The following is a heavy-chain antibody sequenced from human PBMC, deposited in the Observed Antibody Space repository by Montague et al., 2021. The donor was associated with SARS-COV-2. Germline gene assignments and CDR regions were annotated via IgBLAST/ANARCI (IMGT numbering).Heavy chain of an antibody. D-gene: IGHD2/OR15-2a*01. CDR1: GYSITNGYY. J-gene: IGHJ4*02. CDR3: ARVPDPMRFHSDASEYYSYFDS. Sequence: ETLSLTCTVSGYSITNGYYWARIRQPPGKGLEWIGMIYHSGDSYYNPSLKSRVTISVDTSKNQFSLRLSDVSAADTALYYCARVPDPMRFHSDASEYYSYFDSWGQGALVTVSS. CDR2: IYHSGDS. V-gene: IGHV4-38-2*02.